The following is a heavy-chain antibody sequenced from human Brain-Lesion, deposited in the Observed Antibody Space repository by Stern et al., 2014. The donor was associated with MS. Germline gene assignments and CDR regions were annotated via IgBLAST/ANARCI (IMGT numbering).Heavy chain of an antibody. Sequence: VQLVESGPGLVKPLQTLSLTCTVSGGSVSSGGYFWNWIRQHPGKGLEWIGHVYYSWSIAYNPSLKSRVTISVDTSKNQFSLRLRSVTAADTAVYYCARNPALWYFDLWGRGTLAAVSS. V-gene: IGHV4-31*03. CDR3: ARNPALWYFDL. CDR2: VYYSWSI. J-gene: IGHJ2*01. D-gene: IGHD3-3*02. CDR1: GGSVSSGGYF.